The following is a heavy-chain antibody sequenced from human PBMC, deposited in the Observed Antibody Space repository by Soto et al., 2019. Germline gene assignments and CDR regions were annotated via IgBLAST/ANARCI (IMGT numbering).Heavy chain of an antibody. CDR3: ATSYGSGSTHFDS. D-gene: IGHD3-10*01. CDR2: VNPIVGMS. J-gene: IGHJ4*02. V-gene: IGHV1-69*02. Sequence: QFQLVQSGPEVKKPGSSVKVSCTASGGTFNSYTLNWVRQAPGQRPEWVGRVNPIVGMSSSASKFQGRVTMTADKSTNRAYFALTGLKSEDTAVYYCATSYGSGSTHFDSWGQGTLVTVSS. CDR1: GGTFNSYT.